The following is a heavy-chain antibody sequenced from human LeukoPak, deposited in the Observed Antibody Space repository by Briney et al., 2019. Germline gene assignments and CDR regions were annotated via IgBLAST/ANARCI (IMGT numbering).Heavy chain of an antibody. CDR1: GGTFSSYV. V-gene: IGHV1-69*04. D-gene: IGHD3-3*01. CDR2: IIPILGIA. J-gene: IGHJ4*02. Sequence: GASVKVSCKASGGTFSSYVISWVRQAPGQGLEWMGRIIPILGIANYAQKFQGRVTITADKSTSTAYMELSSLRSEDTAVYYCAREADYDFWSGDYTVFDYWGQGTLVTVSS. CDR3: AREADYDFWSGDYTVFDY.